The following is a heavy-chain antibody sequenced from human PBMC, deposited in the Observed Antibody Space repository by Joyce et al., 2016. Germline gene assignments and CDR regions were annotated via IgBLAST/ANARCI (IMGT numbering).Heavy chain of an antibody. CDR3: ARDRKRSNYGNNSFDP. Sequence: QVQLVQSGAEVKKPGASVTVSCKASGYTFTSYKFNWGRQAPGQGREWRGGISTYNGNTNYAQQLQGRVTMTTDTSTSTAYMELRSLKADDTAVYYCARDRKRSNYGNNSFDPWGQGTLVTVSS. J-gene: IGHJ5*02. CDR2: ISTYNGNT. D-gene: IGHD1-7*01. CDR1: GYTFTSYK. V-gene: IGHV1-18*01.